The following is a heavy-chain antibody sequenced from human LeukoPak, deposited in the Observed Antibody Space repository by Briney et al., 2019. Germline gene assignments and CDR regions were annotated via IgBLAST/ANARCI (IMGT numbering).Heavy chain of an antibody. J-gene: IGHJ4*02. Sequence: SETLSLTCTVFGGSISGYYWSWIRQPPGKGLEWIGYIYYSGSTNYNPSLKSRVTISVDTSKNQFSLKLSSVTAADTAVYYCARGREWEPKVFDYWGQGTLVTVSS. D-gene: IGHD1-26*01. V-gene: IGHV4-59*01. CDR2: IYYSGST. CDR3: ARGREWEPKVFDY. CDR1: GGSISGYY.